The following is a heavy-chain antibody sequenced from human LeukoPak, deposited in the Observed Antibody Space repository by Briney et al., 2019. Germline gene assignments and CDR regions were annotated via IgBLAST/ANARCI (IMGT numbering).Heavy chain of an antibody. J-gene: IGHJ4*02. CDR3: ARAMPYFYGSIAVPGTIDY. D-gene: IGHD6-19*01. V-gene: IGHV4-34*01. Sequence: SETLSLTCAVYGETFIHNFWTWIRQPPGKGLEWIGQINHSGSTYYNSSLKSRVTILVDTSKNQFSLKLTSVTAADTAVYYCARAMPYFYGSIAVPGTIDYWGQGILVTVSS. CDR1: GETFIHNF. CDR2: INHSGST.